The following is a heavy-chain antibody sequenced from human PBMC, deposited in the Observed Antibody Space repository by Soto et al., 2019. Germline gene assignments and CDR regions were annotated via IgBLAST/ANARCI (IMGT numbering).Heavy chain of an antibody. CDR2: IYPGDSDT. CDR3: ARQAAAGKYYYAMDV. CDR1: GYSFTTYW. Sequence: EVQLVQSGAEVKKPGESLKISCKGSGYSFTTYWIGWARQMPGKGLEGMVIIYPGDSDTRYSPSFQGQVTISADKSINTTYLQWSSLKASDTAIYYCARQAAAGKYYYAMDVWGQGTTVTVSS. V-gene: IGHV5-51*01. J-gene: IGHJ6*02. D-gene: IGHD6-13*01.